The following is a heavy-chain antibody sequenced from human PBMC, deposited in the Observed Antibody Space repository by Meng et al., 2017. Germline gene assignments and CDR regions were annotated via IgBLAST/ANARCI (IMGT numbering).Heavy chain of an antibody. J-gene: IGHJ4*02. V-gene: IGHV1-18*01. CDR1: AYALSSDG. CDR2: INTYNGKT. CDR3: ATRGNPYLNC. Sequence: QGQLVQSGAGMKKPGALVKVSCDASAYALSSDGFSWVRQAPGKGLEWLGWINTYNGKTDYAHKFQDRVTLATDTFTNTAYMELRSLRSDDTAVYYCATRGNPYLNCWGQGTLVTVSS.